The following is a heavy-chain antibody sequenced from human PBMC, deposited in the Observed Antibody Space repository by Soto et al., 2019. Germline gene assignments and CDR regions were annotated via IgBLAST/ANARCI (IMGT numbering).Heavy chain of an antibody. CDR2: INPNNGDT. CDR1: GYTFTGYY. CDR3: ARHSGYDYVFDY. D-gene: IGHD5-12*01. J-gene: IGHJ4*02. Sequence: SVKVSCKAYGYTFTGYYINWVRHAPGQGLEWMGWINPNNGDTNYAQKFQGRVTMPRDTSTSTAYMELSSLTFDDTAVYYCARHSGYDYVFDYWGQGTLVTVSS. V-gene: IGHV1-2*02.